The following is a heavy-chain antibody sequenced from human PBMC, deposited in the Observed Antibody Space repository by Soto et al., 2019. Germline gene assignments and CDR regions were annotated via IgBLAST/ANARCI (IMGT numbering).Heavy chain of an antibody. CDR2: IYYSGST. J-gene: IGHJ5*02. CDR3: ARGFAH. CDR1: GGSISSGAYY. Sequence: PSETLSLTCTVSGGSISSGAYYWSWIRQHPGKGLEWIGYIYYSGSTYYNPSLQSRVTISVDTSKNQFSLRLYSMTAADTAVYYCARGFAHWSQGTLVTVSS. V-gene: IGHV4-31*03.